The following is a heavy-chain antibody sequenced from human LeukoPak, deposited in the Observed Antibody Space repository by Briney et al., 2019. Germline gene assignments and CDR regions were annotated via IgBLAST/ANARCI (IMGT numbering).Heavy chain of an antibody. Sequence: GSSVTVSCTASGGTFSSYAISWVRQAPGQGLEWMGGIIPIFGTANYAQKFQGRVTITADESTSTTYMELSSLRSEDTAVYYCARAKSGSGYDSAGGYGESDYWGQGTLVTVSS. CDR2: IIPIFGTA. V-gene: IGHV1-69*01. CDR3: ARAKSGSGYDSAGGYGESDY. J-gene: IGHJ4*02. CDR1: GGTFSSYA. D-gene: IGHD5-12*01.